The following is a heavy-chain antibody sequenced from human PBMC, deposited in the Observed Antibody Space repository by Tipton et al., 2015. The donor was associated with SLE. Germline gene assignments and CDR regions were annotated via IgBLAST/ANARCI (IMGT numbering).Heavy chain of an antibody. D-gene: IGHD6-19*01. J-gene: IGHJ4*02. CDR2: ISRSGSVI. V-gene: IGHV3-48*03. CDR1: GFTFSSYE. Sequence: SLRLSCAASGFTFSSYEMNWVRQAPGKGLEWVSYISRSGSVIYYADSVKGRFTVSRDNAKNSLYLQMNNLRVDDTAVYYCARGGSSTAWYWEDWGQGTLVTVSS. CDR3: ARGGSSTAWYWED.